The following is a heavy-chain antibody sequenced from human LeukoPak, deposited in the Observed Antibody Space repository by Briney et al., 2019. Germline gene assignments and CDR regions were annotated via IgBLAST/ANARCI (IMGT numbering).Heavy chain of an antibody. CDR3: TRGAGWLIDY. Sequence: SETLSLTCTVFDDSISDYYRGWIRQSPGKGLEWIGYFYNSGRSTYNPSLKSRVTISADTSKNHFSLKLNSVTTADTAVYYCTRGAGWLIDYWGQGILVTVSS. D-gene: IGHD3-16*01. CDR1: DDSISDYY. J-gene: IGHJ4*02. V-gene: IGHV4-59*01. CDR2: FYNSGRS.